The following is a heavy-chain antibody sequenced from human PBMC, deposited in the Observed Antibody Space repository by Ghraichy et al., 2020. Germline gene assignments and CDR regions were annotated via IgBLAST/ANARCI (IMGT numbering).Heavy chain of an antibody. CDR3: ARESLPMLQPGSGYYHYYYMDV. CDR1: GYTFTSYA. D-gene: IGHD3-10*01. V-gene: IGHV1-3*01. Sequence: ASVKVSCKASGYTFTSYAMHWVRQAPGQRLEWMGWINAGNGNTKYSQKFQGRVTITRDTSASTAYMELSSLRSEDTAVYYCARESLPMLQPGSGYYHYYYMDVWGKGTTVTVSS. J-gene: IGHJ6*03. CDR2: INAGNGNT.